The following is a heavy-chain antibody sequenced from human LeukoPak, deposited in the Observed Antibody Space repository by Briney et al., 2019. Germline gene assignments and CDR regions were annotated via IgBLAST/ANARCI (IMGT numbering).Heavy chain of an antibody. J-gene: IGHJ5*02. CDR3: ARVERGYYDSSGYRNWFDP. D-gene: IGHD3-22*01. CDR2: ISAYNGNT. Sequence: ASVKVSCKASGYTFTSYGISWVRQAPGQGLEWMGWISAYNGNTNYAQKLQGRATMTTDTSTSTAYMELRSLRSDDTAVYYCARVERGYYDSSGYRNWFDPWGQGTLVTVSS. CDR1: GYTFTSYG. V-gene: IGHV1-18*01.